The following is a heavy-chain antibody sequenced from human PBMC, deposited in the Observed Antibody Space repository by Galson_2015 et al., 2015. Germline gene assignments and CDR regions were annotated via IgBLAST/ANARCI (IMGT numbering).Heavy chain of an antibody. CDR3: ARERLLNY. CDR2: ISSSSNTI. D-gene: IGHD2/OR15-2a*01. V-gene: IGHV3-48*01. J-gene: IGHJ4*02. Sequence: SLRLSCAASGFTFSSYRMNWVRQAPGKGLEWVSYISSSSNTIYYADSVKGRFTISRDNAKNSLYLQMNSLRAEDTAVYYCARERLLNYWGQGTLVTVSS. CDR1: GFTFSSYR.